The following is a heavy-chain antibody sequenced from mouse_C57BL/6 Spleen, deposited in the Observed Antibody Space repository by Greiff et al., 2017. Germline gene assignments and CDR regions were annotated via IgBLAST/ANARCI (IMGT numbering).Heavy chain of an antibody. CDR1: GYSITSGYY. CDR3: ARERGPGLLLDYYAMDY. CDR2: ISYDGSN. V-gene: IGHV3-6*01. D-gene: IGHD2-10*01. J-gene: IGHJ4*01. Sequence: EVQLQQSGPGLVKPSQSLSLTCSVTGYSITSGYYWNWIRQFPGNKLEWMGYISYDGSNNYNPSLKNRISITRDTSKNQFFLKLNSVTTEDTATYYCARERGPGLLLDYYAMDYWGQGTSVTVSS.